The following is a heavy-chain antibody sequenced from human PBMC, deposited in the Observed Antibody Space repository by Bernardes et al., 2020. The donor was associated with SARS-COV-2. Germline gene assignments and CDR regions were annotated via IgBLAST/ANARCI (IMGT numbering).Heavy chain of an antibody. CDR3: SREGSGFDP. J-gene: IGHJ5*02. Sequence: GSLRLSCEASGFTFSRYNMNWVRQAPGKGLEWVSFISFSGGTIFYADSLKGRFTISRDNAQNSLYLQMNSLRDDDTAIYYCSREGSGFDPWGQGTLVTVSS. CDR2: ISFSGGTI. V-gene: IGHV3-48*02. CDR1: GFTFSRYN.